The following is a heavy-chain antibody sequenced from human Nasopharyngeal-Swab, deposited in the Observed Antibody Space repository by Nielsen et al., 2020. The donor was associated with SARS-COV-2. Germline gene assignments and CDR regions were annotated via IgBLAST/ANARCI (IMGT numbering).Heavy chain of an antibody. Sequence: GEFLKISCAASGFTFSSYGMHWVRQAPGKGLEWVAVISYDGSNKYYADSVKGRFTISRDNSKNTLYLQMNSLRAEDTAVYYCAKDLKGDGYNYQPPDYWGQGTLVTVSS. CDR2: ISYDGSNK. D-gene: IGHD5-24*01. J-gene: IGHJ4*02. CDR1: GFTFSSYG. V-gene: IGHV3-30*18. CDR3: AKDLKGDGYNYQPPDY.